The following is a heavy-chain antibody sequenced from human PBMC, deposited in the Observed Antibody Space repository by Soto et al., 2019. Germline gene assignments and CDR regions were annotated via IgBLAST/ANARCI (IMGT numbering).Heavy chain of an antibody. CDR2: ISISSSTI. J-gene: IGHJ4*02. CDR3: ARDLRYCSGGSCFGDY. CDR1: GFTFSTYS. V-gene: IGHV3-48*02. D-gene: IGHD2-15*01. Sequence: EVQLVESGGALVQPGGSLRLSCAASGFTFSTYSMNWVRHAPGKGLEWVSYISISSSTIYYADSVKGRFTISRDNAKNSLYLQMNSLRDEDMAVYHCARDLRYCSGGSCFGDYWGQGTLVTVSS.